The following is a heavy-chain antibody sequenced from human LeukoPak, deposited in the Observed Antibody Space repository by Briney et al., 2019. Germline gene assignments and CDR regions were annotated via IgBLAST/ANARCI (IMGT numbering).Heavy chain of an antibody. D-gene: IGHD3-10*01. CDR1: GGSISSSSYY. CDR3: ARQGITMVRGVIISSLNWFDP. Sequence: SETLSLTRTVSGGSISSSSYYWGWIRQPPGKGLEWIGSIYYSGSTYYNPSLKSRVTISVDTSKNQFSLKLSSVTAADTAVYYCARQGITMVRGVIISSLNWFDPWGQGTLVTVSS. V-gene: IGHV4-39*01. CDR2: IYYSGST. J-gene: IGHJ5*02.